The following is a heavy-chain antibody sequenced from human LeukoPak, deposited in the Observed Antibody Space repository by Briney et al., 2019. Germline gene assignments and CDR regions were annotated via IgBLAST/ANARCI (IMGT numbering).Heavy chain of an antibody. Sequence: ASVKVSCKVSGYTLTELSMHWVRQAPGKGLEWMGGFDPEDGETIYAQKFQGRVTMTEDTSTDTAYMELSSLRSEDTAVYYCATGPSIAAADTFDYWGQGTLVTVSS. CDR3: ATGPSIAAADTFDY. CDR1: GYTLTELS. J-gene: IGHJ4*02. V-gene: IGHV1-24*01. CDR2: FDPEDGET. D-gene: IGHD6-13*01.